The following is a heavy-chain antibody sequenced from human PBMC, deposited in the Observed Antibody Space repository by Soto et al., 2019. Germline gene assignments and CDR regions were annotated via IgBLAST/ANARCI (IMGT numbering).Heavy chain of an antibody. V-gene: IGHV4-39*01. J-gene: IGHJ4*02. CDR1: GGSISSSTYY. Sequence: SETLSLTCTVSGGSISSSTYYWGWMRQPPGKGLEWIASFFIGGNTYYNPSLKSRVTISVDTSKNQFSLKLSSVTAADTAVYYCARLLSAGSGYPFAYWGQGTLVTVSS. CDR2: FFIGGNT. D-gene: IGHD3-22*01. CDR3: ARLLSAGSGYPFAY.